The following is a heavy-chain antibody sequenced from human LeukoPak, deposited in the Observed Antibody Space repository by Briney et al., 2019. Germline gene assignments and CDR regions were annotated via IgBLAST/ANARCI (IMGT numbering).Heavy chain of an antibody. CDR3: ARGGSSDYHYSFDY. D-gene: IGHD5-12*01. Sequence: GGSLRLSCAASGFTFSSYWMHWVRQAPGKGLVWVSRIKSDGRSTSYADSVKGRFTISRDNAKTTLYLQMNSLRAQDTAVYYCARGGSSDYHYSFDYWGQGTLVTVSS. CDR1: GFTFSSYW. V-gene: IGHV3-74*01. J-gene: IGHJ4*02. CDR2: IKSDGRST.